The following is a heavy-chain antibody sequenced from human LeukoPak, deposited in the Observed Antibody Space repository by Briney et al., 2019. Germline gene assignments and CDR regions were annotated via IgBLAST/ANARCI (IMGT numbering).Heavy chain of an antibody. D-gene: IGHD2-8*02. CDR1: GYTFTGYY. V-gene: IGHV1-2*02. CDR3: AGKVLPRGGAFDI. J-gene: IGHJ3*02. Sequence: ASVKVSCKASGYTFTGYYMHWVRQAPGQGLEWMGRINPNSGDTNYAQKFQGRVTMTRDTSISTAYMELSRLRSDDTAVYYCAGKVLPRGGAFDIWGQGTMVTVSS. CDR2: INPNSGDT.